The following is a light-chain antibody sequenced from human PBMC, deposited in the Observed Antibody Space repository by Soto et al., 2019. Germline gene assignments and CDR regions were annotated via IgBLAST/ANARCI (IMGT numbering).Light chain of an antibody. J-gene: IGKJ2*01. V-gene: IGKV1-33*01. CDR1: QDIYNY. Sequence: DIQMTQSPSSLSASVGDRVTITCQASQDIYNYLNRYQQKPGKAPNLLIYGASNLETGVPSRFSGSGSGTYFTFTISSLQPEDIATYYCQQYDNFPYNFGQGTKLAIK. CDR2: GAS. CDR3: QQYDNFPYN.